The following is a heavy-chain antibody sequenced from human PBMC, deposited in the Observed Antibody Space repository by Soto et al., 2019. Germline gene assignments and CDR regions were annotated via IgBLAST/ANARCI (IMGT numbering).Heavy chain of an antibody. Sequence: GGSLRLSCAASGFTFSSYGMHWVRQAPGKGLEWVAVISYDGSNKYYADSVKGRFTISRDNYKNTLYLQMDSLRAEDTAVYYCATAIAARSSSGPYYYYYGMDVWGQGTTVTVSS. V-gene: IGHV3-30*03. CDR1: GFTFSSYG. CDR2: ISYDGSNK. D-gene: IGHD6-6*01. CDR3: ATAIAARSSSGPYYYYYGMDV. J-gene: IGHJ6*02.